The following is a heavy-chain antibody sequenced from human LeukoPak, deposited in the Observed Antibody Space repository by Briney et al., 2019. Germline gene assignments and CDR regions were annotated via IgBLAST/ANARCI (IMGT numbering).Heavy chain of an antibody. J-gene: IGHJ4*02. CDR1: GFTFSTKS. Sequence: GGPLRLSCVVSGFTFSTKSMNWVRQAPGKGLEWVSYITADSGTTYYADSVKGRFTISRDNAKNSLYLQMNSLRDEDTAVYYCASRDYFDYWGQGTLVTVSS. CDR2: ITADSGTT. CDR3: ASRDYFDY. V-gene: IGHV3-48*02.